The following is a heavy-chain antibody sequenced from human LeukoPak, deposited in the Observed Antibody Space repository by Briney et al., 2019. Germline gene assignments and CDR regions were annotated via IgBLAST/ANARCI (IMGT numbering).Heavy chain of an antibody. CDR2: ISGSGGHT. CDR3: AKGGAATMRDGYNYYYYYMEV. V-gene: IGHV3-23*01. CDR1: GITFSSHA. D-gene: IGHD5-24*01. J-gene: IGHJ6*03. Sequence: PGGSLRLSCAASGITFSSHAMSWVRQAPGKGLEWVSLISGSGGHTYCGDSVKGRFTISRDNSTNRLYLHMNSLRPEDTAVYYCAKGGAATMRDGYNYYYYYMEVWGRGTTVTVSS.